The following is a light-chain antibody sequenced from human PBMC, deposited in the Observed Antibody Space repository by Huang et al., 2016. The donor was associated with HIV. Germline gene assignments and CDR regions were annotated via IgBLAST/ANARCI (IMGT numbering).Light chain of an antibody. CDR2: DAS. CDR1: QSVSSL. V-gene: IGKV3-11*01. CDR3: LQRVTWPFT. Sequence: EVVLTQSPATLSLSPGERATLSCRARQSVSSLLAWYQQKPGQAPRLVIHDASTRATGIPAMFSGSGSGTDFTLTISSLEPEDFALYYCLQRVTWPFTFGPGTKVDIK. J-gene: IGKJ3*01.